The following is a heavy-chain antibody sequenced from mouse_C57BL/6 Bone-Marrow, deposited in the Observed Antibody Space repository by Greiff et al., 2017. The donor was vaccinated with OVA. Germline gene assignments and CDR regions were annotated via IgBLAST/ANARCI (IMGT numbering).Heavy chain of an antibody. CDR3: ARIYYDYDGHV. J-gene: IGHJ1*03. Sequence: VQLQQSGPELVKPGASVKISCKASGYAFSSSWMNWVKQRPGKGLEWIGRIYPGDGDTNYNGTFKGKATLTADKSSSTAYMQLSSLTSEDAAVYFCARIYYDYDGHVWGTGTTVTVSS. V-gene: IGHV1-82*01. CDR2: IYPGDGDT. CDR1: GYAFSSSW. D-gene: IGHD2-4*01.